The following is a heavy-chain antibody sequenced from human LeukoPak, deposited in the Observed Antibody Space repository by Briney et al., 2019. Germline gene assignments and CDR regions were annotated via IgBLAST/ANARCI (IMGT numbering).Heavy chain of an antibody. CDR3: ARDFGYCSSTSCYGGWDY. CDR2: ISSSSSYT. J-gene: IGHJ4*02. Sequence: PGGSLRLSCAASGFTFSDYYMSWIRQAPGKGLEWVSYISSSSSYTNYADSVKGRFTISRDNAKSSLYLQMNSLRAEDTAVYYCARDFGYCSSTSCYGGWDYWGQGTLVTVSS. V-gene: IGHV3-11*06. D-gene: IGHD2-2*03. CDR1: GFTFSDYY.